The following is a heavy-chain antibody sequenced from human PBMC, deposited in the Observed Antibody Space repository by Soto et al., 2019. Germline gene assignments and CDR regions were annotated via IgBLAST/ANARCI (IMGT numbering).Heavy chain of an antibody. J-gene: IGHJ6*02. Sequence: SETLSLTCTVSGGSISSGGYYWSWIRQHPGKGLEWIGYIYYSGSTYYNPSLKSRVTISVDTSKNQFSLKLSSVTAADTAVYYCARVGTYYYDSSGYYYYYYGMAVWGQGTTVTVSS. CDR3: ARVGTYYYDSSGYYYYYYGMAV. CDR2: IYYSGST. D-gene: IGHD3-22*01. CDR1: GGSISSGGYY. V-gene: IGHV4-31*03.